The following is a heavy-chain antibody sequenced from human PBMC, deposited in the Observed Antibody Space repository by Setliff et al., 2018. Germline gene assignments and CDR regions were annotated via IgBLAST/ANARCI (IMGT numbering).Heavy chain of an antibody. CDR2: INTNTGNP. Sequence: ASVKVSCKASGYTFTTYAISWMRQAPGQGLEYMGWINTNTGNPSYAQGFTGRFVFSLDTSVSTAYLQISSLKAEDTAVYYCARASRFATIVWKGDYYMDVWGKGTTVTVSS. CDR1: GYTFTTYA. J-gene: IGHJ6*03. V-gene: IGHV7-4-1*02. CDR3: ARASRFATIVWKGDYYMDV. D-gene: IGHD3-16*02.